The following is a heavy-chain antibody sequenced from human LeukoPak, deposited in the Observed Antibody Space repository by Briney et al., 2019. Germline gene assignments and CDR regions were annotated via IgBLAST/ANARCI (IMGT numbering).Heavy chain of an antibody. J-gene: IGHJ6*03. CDR1: GYTFTSYY. CDR2: INPSGGST. V-gene: IGHV1-46*01. CDR3: ARDQRTYSSGWYVGVPDYYYMDV. Sequence: RASVKVSCKASGYTFTSYYMHWVRQAPGQGLEWMGIINPSGGSTSYAQKFQGRVTMTRDMSTSTVYMELSSLRSEDTAVYYCARDQRTYSSGWYVGVPDYYYMDVWGKGTTVTVSS. D-gene: IGHD6-13*01.